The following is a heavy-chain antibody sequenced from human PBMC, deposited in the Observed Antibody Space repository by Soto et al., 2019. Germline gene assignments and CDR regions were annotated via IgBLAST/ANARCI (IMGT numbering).Heavy chain of an antibody. D-gene: IGHD3-10*01. Sequence: EVQLLESGGGLVQPGGSLRLSYAASGFTFSSYAKSWVRQAPGKGLEWVSSISGSGGSTYYADSVKGRFTISRDNSKNTLYLQMNSLRAEDTAVYYCAKAGLLNWFDPWGQGTLVTVSS. CDR2: ISGSGGST. J-gene: IGHJ5*02. CDR3: AKAGLLNWFDP. V-gene: IGHV3-23*01. CDR1: GFTFSSYA.